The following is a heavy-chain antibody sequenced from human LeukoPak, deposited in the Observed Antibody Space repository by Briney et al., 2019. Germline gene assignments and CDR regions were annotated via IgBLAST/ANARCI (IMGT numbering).Heavy chain of an antibody. D-gene: IGHD2-2*01. CDR1: GGTFSSYA. CDR2: ISAYNGNT. CDR3: ATDIVVVPAASPSDY. V-gene: IGHV1-18*01. J-gene: IGHJ4*02. Sequence: ASVKVSCKASGGTFSSYAISWVRQAPGQGLEWMGWISAYNGNTNYAQKLQGRVTMTTDTSTSTAYMELRSLRSDDTAVYYCATDIVVVPAASPSDYWGQGTLVTVSS.